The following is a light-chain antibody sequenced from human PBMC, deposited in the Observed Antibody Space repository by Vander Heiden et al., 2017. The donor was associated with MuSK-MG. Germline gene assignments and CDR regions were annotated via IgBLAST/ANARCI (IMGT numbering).Light chain of an antibody. J-gene: IGLJ1*01. CDR2: GYT. CDR1: RSHIGAGFD. V-gene: IGLV1-40*01. Sequence: QSVLTHPPSVSGAPGQRVTISCTGNRSHIGAGFDVHWYQQVPGTAPQLLIFGYTNRRSGVPDRFSGSKSGTSASLAITGLQAEDEADYYCQSHDSSLSTYVFGGGTKVTVL. CDR3: QSHDSSLSTYV.